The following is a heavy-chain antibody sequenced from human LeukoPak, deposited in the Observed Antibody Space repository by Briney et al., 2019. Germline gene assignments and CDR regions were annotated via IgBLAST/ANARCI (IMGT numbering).Heavy chain of an antibody. V-gene: IGHV3-30*18. J-gene: IGHJ4*02. D-gene: IGHD1-26*01. Sequence: GRSLRLSCAASGFTFSSYDMHWVRQAPDKGLEWVAVISYDGSDKYYADSVKGRFTISRDNSKNTLYLQMNSLRAEDTAVYYCAKGGSYFAVYFDYWGQGTLVTVSS. CDR3: AKGGSYFAVYFDY. CDR1: GFTFSSYD. CDR2: ISYDGSDK.